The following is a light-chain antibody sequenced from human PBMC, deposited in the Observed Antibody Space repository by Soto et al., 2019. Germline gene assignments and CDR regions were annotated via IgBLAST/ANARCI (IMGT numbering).Light chain of an antibody. CDR1: QSISTY. CDR2: AAS. J-gene: IGKJ1*01. CDR3: QQSYTTPT. Sequence: IQMTQSPSSLSASVADRVTITCRASQSISTYLNWYQHKPGKAPNLLIRAASSLQSGVPSRFSGSGSGTDFTLTISSLQPEDVATYYCQQSYTTPTFGQGTKVDIK. V-gene: IGKV1-39*01.